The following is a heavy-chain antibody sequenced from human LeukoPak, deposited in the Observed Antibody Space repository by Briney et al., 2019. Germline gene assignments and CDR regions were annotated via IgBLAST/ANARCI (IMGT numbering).Heavy chain of an antibody. CDR2: IRYDGSNK. CDR1: GFTFSSYG. D-gene: IGHD1-26*01. CDR3: AKDGPGATYPQWFDY. Sequence: GGSLRLSCAASGFTFSSYGMHWVRQAPAKGLELVAFIRYDGSNKYYADSVKGRFTISRANSKNTLYLQMNSLRAEDTAVYYCAKDGPGATYPQWFDYWGQGTLVTVSS. V-gene: IGHV3-30*02. J-gene: IGHJ4*02.